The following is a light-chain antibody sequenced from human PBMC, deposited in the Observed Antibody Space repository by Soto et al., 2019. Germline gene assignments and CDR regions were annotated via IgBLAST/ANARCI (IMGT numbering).Light chain of an antibody. V-gene: IGLV2-14*03. J-gene: IGLJ1*01. CDR1: SSDVCSYDY. CDR2: DVN. Sequence: QSALTQPASVSGSPGQSITFSCTGTSSDVCSYDYDSWHQQHPGKAPKLIIYDVNNRPSGVPSRFSGSKSGNTASLIISGLQNEDEADYYCCAYSTSGTHVFGTGTKLTVL. CDR3: CAYSTSGTHV.